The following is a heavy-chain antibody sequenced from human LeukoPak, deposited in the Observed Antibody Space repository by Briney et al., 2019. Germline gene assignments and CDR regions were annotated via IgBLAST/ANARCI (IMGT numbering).Heavy chain of an antibody. Sequence: ASVKVSCKASGYTFTSYDINWVRQATGQGLEWMGWMNPNSGNTGYARKFQGRVTMTRTTSISTAYMELSSLRSEDTAVYYCAREGGSIDWFDPWGQGTLVTVSS. CDR3: AREGGSIDWFDP. D-gene: IGHD3-16*01. V-gene: IGHV1-8*01. CDR2: MNPNSGNT. J-gene: IGHJ5*02. CDR1: GYTFTSYD.